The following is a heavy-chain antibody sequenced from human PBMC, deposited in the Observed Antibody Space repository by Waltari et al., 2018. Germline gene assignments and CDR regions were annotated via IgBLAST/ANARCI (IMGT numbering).Heavy chain of an antibody. CDR2: IRYDGINK. CDR1: GFSFNNFG. D-gene: IGHD4-17*01. CDR3: AKDGDYSVPGYDAFDV. Sequence: QMQLVEFGGGVVQPGGSLRLSCAASGFSFNNFGMHWVRQAPGKGREWVAFIRYDGINKDYADSLEGRFTVSRDNSKNILYLQLNSLRPDDTALYFCAKDGDYSVPGYDAFDVWGQGTVVTVSA. J-gene: IGHJ3*01. V-gene: IGHV3-30*02.